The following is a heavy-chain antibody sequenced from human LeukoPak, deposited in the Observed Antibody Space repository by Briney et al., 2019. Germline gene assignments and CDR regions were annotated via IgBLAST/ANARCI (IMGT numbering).Heavy chain of an antibody. CDR1: GYTFTSYG. CDR3: AREYYGDYGDWFDP. J-gene: IGHJ5*02. CDR2: ISAYNGNT. D-gene: IGHD4-17*01. V-gene: IGHV1-18*01. Sequence: ASVKVSCKASGYTFTSYGISWVRQAPGQGLEWMGWISAYNGNTNYAQKLQGRVTMTTDTSTSTAYMELRGLRSDDTAMYYCAREYYGDYGDWFDPWGQGTLVTVSS.